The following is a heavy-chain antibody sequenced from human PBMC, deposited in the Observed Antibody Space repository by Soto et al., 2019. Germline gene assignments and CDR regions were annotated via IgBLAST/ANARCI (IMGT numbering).Heavy chain of an antibody. Sequence: EVQLVESGGGLVQPGGSLRLSCAASGFTFSSYWMHWVRQAPGKGLVWVSRINSDESSTSYADSVKGRFTISRDNAKNTRYLQMNSLRVEDTAVYYCGRGVEVWFGDPNWFDPWGQGTLVTVSS. CDR1: GFTFSSYW. V-gene: IGHV3-74*01. CDR2: INSDESST. D-gene: IGHD3-10*01. CDR3: GRGVEVWFGDPNWFDP. J-gene: IGHJ5*02.